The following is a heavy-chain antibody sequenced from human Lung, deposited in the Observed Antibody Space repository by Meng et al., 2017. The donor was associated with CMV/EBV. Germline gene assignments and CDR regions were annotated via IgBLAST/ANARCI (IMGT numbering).Heavy chain of an antibody. V-gene: IGHV1-18*01. Sequence: QVQLVQSGAEVKKPGASVKVSCKASGYTFTNFGISWVRQAPGQGLDWMGWISGYKGNTNYAQKFQGRVTMTTNTSTSTAYMELGSLRSDDTAVYYCARDSSGYYYTDDYWGQGTLVTAPQ. CDR3: ARDSSGYYYTDDY. CDR1: GYTFTNFG. D-gene: IGHD3-22*01. J-gene: IGHJ4*02. CDR2: ISGYKGNT.